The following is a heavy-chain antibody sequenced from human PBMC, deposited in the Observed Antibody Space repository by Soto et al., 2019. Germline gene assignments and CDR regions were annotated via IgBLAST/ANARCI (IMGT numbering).Heavy chain of an antibody. CDR1: GGSFSGYY. D-gene: IGHD4-17*01. V-gene: IGHV4-34*01. CDR3: ARGWLGSGGDYGFKFDY. CDR2: INHSGST. Sequence: SETLSLTCAVYGGSFSGYYWSWIRQPPGKGLEWIGEINHSGSTNYNPSLKSRVTISVDTSKNQFSLKLSSVTAADTAVYYCARGWLGSGGDYGFKFDYWGQGTLVTVSS. J-gene: IGHJ4*02.